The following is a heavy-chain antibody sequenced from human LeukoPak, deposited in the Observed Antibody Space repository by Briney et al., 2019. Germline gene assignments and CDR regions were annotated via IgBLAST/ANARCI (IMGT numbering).Heavy chain of an antibody. CDR3: ARRTSYYFPY. CDR2: ITGSGDST. CDR1: GFTFASYA. V-gene: IGHV3-23*01. J-gene: IGHJ4*02. D-gene: IGHD1/OR15-1a*01. Sequence: GGSLRLSCAASGFTFASYAMSWVRQAPGKGLEWVSTITGSGDSTDYADSVKGRFTISRDNSKNTLYLQMNSLRVEDTAVYYCARRTSYYFPYWGQGTPVTVSS.